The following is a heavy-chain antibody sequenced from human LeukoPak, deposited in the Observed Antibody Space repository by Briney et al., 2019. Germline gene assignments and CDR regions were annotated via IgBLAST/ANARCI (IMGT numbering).Heavy chain of an antibody. J-gene: IGHJ6*03. D-gene: IGHD6-13*01. Sequence: SETLSLTCAVYGGSFSGYYWNWIRQPPGKGLEWIGEINHSGSTNYNPSLKSRVTISVDTSKNQFSLKLSSVTAADTAVYYCARGEGPGPSSSWYYYYYYMDVWGKGTTVTISS. CDR3: ARGEGPGPSSSWYYYYYYMDV. V-gene: IGHV4-34*01. CDR2: INHSGST. CDR1: GGSFSGYY.